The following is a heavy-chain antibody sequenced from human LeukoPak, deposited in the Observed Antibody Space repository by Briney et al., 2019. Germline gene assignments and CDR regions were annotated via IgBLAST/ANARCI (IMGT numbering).Heavy chain of an antibody. J-gene: IGHJ4*02. CDR3: ARGFRYYYDSSGYYYFDC. Sequence: PSETLSLTCVVYGGSFSGYYWSWIRQPPGKGLEWIGEINHSGSTNYNPSLKSRVTISVDTSKNQFSLKLSSVTAADTAVYYCARGFRYYYDSSGYYYFDCWGQGTLVTVSS. CDR2: INHSGST. D-gene: IGHD3-22*01. V-gene: IGHV4-34*01. CDR1: GGSFSGYY.